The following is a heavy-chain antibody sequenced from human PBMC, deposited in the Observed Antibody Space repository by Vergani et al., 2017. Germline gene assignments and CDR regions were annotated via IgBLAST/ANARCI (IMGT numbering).Heavy chain of an antibody. Sequence: QMQLVQSGPEVKKPGTSVKVSCKASGFTFTSSAVQWVRQARGQRLEWIGWIVVGSGNTNYAQKFQERVTITRDMSTSTAYMELSSLRSEDTAVYYCAARTTADDYDSSGYYPDAFDIWGQGTMVTVSS. V-gene: IGHV1-58*01. CDR3: AARTTADDYDSSGYYPDAFDI. J-gene: IGHJ3*02. CDR2: IVVGSGNT. CDR1: GFTFTSSA. D-gene: IGHD3-22*01.